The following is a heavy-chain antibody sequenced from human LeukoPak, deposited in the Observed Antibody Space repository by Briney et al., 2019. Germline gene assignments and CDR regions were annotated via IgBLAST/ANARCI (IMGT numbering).Heavy chain of an antibody. J-gene: IGHJ4*02. CDR3: ATLTADYFDY. CDR1: GGSLSGFY. CDR2: VYYSGST. D-gene: IGHD5-18*01. Sequence: SETLSLTCTVSGGSLSGFYWSWIRQPPGKGLEWIGYVYYSGSTTYNPSLKSRVTISVDTSKNQYSLRLGSVTAADTAVYYCATLTADYFDYWGRGTLVTVSS. V-gene: IGHV4-59*03.